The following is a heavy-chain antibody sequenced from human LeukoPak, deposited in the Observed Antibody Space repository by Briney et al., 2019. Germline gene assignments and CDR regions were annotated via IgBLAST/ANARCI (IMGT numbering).Heavy chain of an antibody. CDR1: GYTFTSYD. CDR3: ARGALRRGWAFGY. D-gene: IGHD6-19*01. V-gene: IGHV1-8*01. Sequence: VASVTVSCKASGYTFTSYDINWVRQATGQGLEWMGWMNPNSGNTGYAQKFQGRVTMTRNTSISTAYMELSSLRSEDTAVYYCARGALRRGWAFGYWGQGTLVTVSS. J-gene: IGHJ4*02. CDR2: MNPNSGNT.